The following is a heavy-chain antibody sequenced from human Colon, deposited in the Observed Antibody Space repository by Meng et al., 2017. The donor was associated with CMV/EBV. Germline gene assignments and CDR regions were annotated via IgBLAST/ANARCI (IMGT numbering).Heavy chain of an antibody. V-gene: IGHV3-74*01. Sequence: GGSLRLSCTASGFTFSNYWMHWVRQVPGKGLEWVSRISTDGVSTSYAGSVEGRFIISRDNAKNTLYLQMNSLRAEDTAVYYCARVFDYWTSYYWGWGQGTLVTVSS. D-gene: IGHD3/OR15-3a*01. CDR3: ARVFDYWTSYYWG. CDR2: ISTDGVST. CDR1: GFTFSNYW. J-gene: IGHJ4*02.